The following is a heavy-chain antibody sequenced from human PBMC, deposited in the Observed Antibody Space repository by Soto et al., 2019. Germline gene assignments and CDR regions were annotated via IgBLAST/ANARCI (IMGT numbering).Heavy chain of an antibody. CDR3: ARYGSGSYYPTTFDY. CDR2: IYYSVST. J-gene: IGHJ4*02. V-gene: IGHV4-31*03. Sequence: QVQLQESGPGLVKPSQTLSLTCTVSGGSISSAGYNWSWIRQHPGKGLEWIGYIYYSVSTYYNPSLKSRVTISVDTSKNQFSLKLSSVTAADTAGYYWARYGSGSYYPTTFDYWGQGTLVTVSS. CDR1: GGSISSAGYN. D-gene: IGHD3-10*01.